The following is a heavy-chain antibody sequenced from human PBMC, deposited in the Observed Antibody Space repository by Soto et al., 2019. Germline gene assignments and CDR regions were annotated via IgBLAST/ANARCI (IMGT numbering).Heavy chain of an antibody. D-gene: IGHD2-15*01. CDR2: ISAYNGNT. CDR3: ARVGEFGGCSGGSCYFGVSWFDP. V-gene: IGHV1-18*01. CDR1: GYTFTSYG. Sequence: ASVKVYCKASGYTFTSYGISWVRQAPGQGLEWMGWISAYNGNTNYAQKLQGRVTMTTDTSTSTAYMELRSLRSDDTAVYYCARVGEFGGCSGGSCYFGVSWFDPWGQGTLVTVSS. J-gene: IGHJ5*02.